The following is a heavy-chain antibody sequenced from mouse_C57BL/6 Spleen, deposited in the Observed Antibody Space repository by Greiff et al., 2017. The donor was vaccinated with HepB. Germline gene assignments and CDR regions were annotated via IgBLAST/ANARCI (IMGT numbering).Heavy chain of an antibody. J-gene: IGHJ1*03. Sequence: VQLKQSGPELVKPGASVKISCKASGYSFTDYNMNWVKQSNGKSLEWIGVINPNYGTTSYNQKFKGKATLTVDQSSSTAYMQLNSLTSEDSAGYYCASRPITTGYFDVWGTGTTVTVAS. CDR2: INPNYGTT. CDR3: ASRPITTGYFDV. CDR1: GYSFTDYN. D-gene: IGHD1-1*01. V-gene: IGHV1-39*01.